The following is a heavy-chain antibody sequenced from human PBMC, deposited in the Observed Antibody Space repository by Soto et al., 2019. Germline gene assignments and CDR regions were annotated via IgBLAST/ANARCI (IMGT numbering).Heavy chain of an antibody. D-gene: IGHD6-19*01. CDR3: AKEVAVAGVMVYYYYGMDV. V-gene: IGHV3-23*01. CDR2: ITGSGGST. Sequence: EVQLLESGGGLVQPGGSLRLSCAASGFTFSSYGMSWVRQAPGKGLEWVSGITGSGGSTYYADSVKGRFTISRDNSKNTLYLQMNSLRAEDTAVYYCAKEVAVAGVMVYYYYGMDVWGQGTTVTVSS. CDR1: GFTFSSYG. J-gene: IGHJ6*02.